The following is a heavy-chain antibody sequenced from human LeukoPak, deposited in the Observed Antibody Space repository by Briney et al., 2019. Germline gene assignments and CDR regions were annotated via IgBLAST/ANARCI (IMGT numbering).Heavy chain of an antibody. V-gene: IGHV5-51*01. D-gene: IGHD3-22*01. J-gene: IGHJ4*02. Sequence: GESLKISCKGSGYSFANYWIGWVRQMPGKGLEWMGIIYPADSDTRYSPSFQGKVTISADRSICPAYLQWSSLKASDTAMYYCARRPYDSSGYYTHPFDYWGQGTLVTVSS. CDR1: GYSFANYW. CDR3: ARRPYDSSGYYTHPFDY. CDR2: IYPADSDT.